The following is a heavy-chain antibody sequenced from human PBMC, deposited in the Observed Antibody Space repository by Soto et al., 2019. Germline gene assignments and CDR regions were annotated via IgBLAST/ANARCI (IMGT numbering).Heavy chain of an antibody. D-gene: IGHD2-8*01. CDR3: ARGGKYCTNDVCSFYGMDV. Sequence: ASVKVSWKASGYTFTSYGISWVRQAPGQGLEWMGWISAYNGNTNYAQKLQGRVTMTTDTSTSTAYMELRSLRSDDTAVYYCARGGKYCTNDVCSFYGMDVWGQGTTVTVSS. CDR2: ISAYNGNT. CDR1: GYTFTSYG. V-gene: IGHV1-18*01. J-gene: IGHJ6*02.